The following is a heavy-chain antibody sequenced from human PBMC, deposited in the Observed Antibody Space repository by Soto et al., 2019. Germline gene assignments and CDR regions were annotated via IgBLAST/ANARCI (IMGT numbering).Heavy chain of an antibody. CDR3: ARDEYGGAYDY. CDR2: IYSSEST. Sequence: QVQLQESGPGLVKPSDTLSLTCTVSGGSISGYCWSWIRQPAGKGLEWIGRIYSSESTTYNPSLKSRLTMSVDTSKNQFSLKLRSLSAADTAVYYCARDEYGGAYDYWGQGTLVTVSS. V-gene: IGHV4-4*07. CDR1: GGSISGYC. J-gene: IGHJ4*02. D-gene: IGHD4-17*01.